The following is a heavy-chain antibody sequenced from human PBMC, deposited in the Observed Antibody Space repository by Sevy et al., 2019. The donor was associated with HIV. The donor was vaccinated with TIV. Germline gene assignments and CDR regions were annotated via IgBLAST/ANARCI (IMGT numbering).Heavy chain of an antibody. CDR2: INPNSGGT. CDR3: ARSPYYDYIWGSYRLPHPFDI. CDR1: GYTFTGYY. D-gene: IGHD3-16*02. V-gene: IGHV1-2*06. Sequence: ASVKVSCKASGYTFTGYYMHWVRQAPGQGLEWMGRINPNSGGTNYAQKFQGRVTMTRDTSISTAYMELSRLGSDDTAVYYCARSPYYDYIWGSYRLPHPFDIWGQGTMVTVSS. J-gene: IGHJ3*02.